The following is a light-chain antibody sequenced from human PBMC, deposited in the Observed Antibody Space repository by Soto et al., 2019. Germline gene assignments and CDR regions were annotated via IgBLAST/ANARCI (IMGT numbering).Light chain of an antibody. V-gene: IGLV2-14*01. J-gene: IGLJ1*01. CDR3: TSYTTGRVLGV. CDR2: QVS. CDR1: SGDVGGYNY. Sequence: SVLAQPSSVSGSPGQSITISCIGTSGDVGGYNYVSWYQQHPGKAPKLMIYQVSNRPSGVSNRFSGSKSGNTASLTISGLQAEDEADYYCTSYTTGRVLGVFGSGTKVTV.